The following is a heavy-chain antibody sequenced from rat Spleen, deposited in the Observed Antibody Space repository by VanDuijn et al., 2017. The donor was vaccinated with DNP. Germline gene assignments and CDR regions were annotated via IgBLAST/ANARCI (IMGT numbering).Heavy chain of an antibody. CDR2: IPGSGGST. J-gene: IGHJ2*01. CDR1: GFTFNKYW. V-gene: IGHV5-31*01. CDR3: VRSIPGIKGFYFDY. D-gene: IGHD1-4*01. Sequence: EVQLVESGGDLVQPGRSLKLSCVASGFTFNKYWMTWFRQVPGKGLEWVAPIPGSGGSTYYPDSVRGRFTISRDNVKNTLNLQMNSLRSEDPATYYCVRSIPGIKGFYFDYWGQGVMVTVSS.